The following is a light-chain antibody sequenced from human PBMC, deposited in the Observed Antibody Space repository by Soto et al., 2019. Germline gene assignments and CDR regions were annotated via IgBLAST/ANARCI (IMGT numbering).Light chain of an antibody. CDR3: TSYTTHKTPL. J-gene: IGLJ2*01. CDR1: SSDVGGYNY. V-gene: IGLV2-14*03. Sequence: QSALTQPASVSGSPGQSITISCTGTSSDVGGYNYVSCYQQHPGKAPKLMIYDVSSRPSGVSNRFSGSKSGNTASLTISGLLSEDEADYSCTSYTTHKTPLFGGGTKLTFL. CDR2: DVS.